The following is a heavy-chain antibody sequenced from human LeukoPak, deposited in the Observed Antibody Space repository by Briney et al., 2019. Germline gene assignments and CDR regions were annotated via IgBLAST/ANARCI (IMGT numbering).Heavy chain of an antibody. V-gene: IGHV4-39*07. J-gene: IGHJ5*02. D-gene: IGHD6-13*01. CDR3: ARGLISSSWRNNWFDP. CDR2: IYYSGST. Sequence: SETLSLTCTVSGGSISSSSYYWGWIRQPPGKGLEWIGSIYYSGSTNCNPSLKSRVTISVDTSKNKFSLKLSSVTAADTAVYYCARGLISSSWRNNWFDPWGQGILVTVSS. CDR1: GGSISSSSYY.